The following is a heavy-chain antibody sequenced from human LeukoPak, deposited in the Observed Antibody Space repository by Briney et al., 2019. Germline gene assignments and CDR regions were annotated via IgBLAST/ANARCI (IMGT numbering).Heavy chain of an antibody. J-gene: IGHJ4*02. CDR3: ARAYYDSSGYLYYFDY. CDR2: IYYSGST. D-gene: IGHD3-22*01. CDR1: GGSITSSSYY. Sequence: SDTLSLTCTVSGGSITSSSYYWGWIRQPPGKGLEWIGSIYYSGSTYYNPSLKSRVTISVDTSKNQFSLKLSSVTAADTAVYYCARAYYDSSGYLYYFDYWGQGTLVAVSS. V-gene: IGHV4-39*07.